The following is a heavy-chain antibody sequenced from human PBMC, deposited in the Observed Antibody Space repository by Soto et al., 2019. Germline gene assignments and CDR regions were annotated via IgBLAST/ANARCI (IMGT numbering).Heavy chain of an antibody. J-gene: IGHJ5*01. Sequence: SETLSLTCTVSGGSISSGGYYWSWIRQHPGKGLEWIGYIYYNGSTYYIPSLKSRVTMSVDTSKSQFSLNLSSVTVADTAVYYCARVFITGINRGWFDAWGQGTLVTVSS. V-gene: IGHV4-31*03. D-gene: IGHD1-20*01. CDR1: GGSISSGGYY. CDR2: IYYNGST. CDR3: ARVFITGINRGWFDA.